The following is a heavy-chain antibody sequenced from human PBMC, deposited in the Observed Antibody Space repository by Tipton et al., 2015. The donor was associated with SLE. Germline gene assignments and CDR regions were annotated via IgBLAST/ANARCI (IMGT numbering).Heavy chain of an antibody. J-gene: IGHJ3*01. Sequence: TLSLTCTVSGGSISSHYWSWIRQPPGKGLEWIGEINHSGSTSYNPSLKSRVTISVDTSKNQFSLKLSSVTAADTAVYYCARDWGGYSGSYYTDWGQGTMVTVSS. CDR3: ARDWGGYSGSYYTD. CDR1: GGSISSHY. CDR2: INHSGST. D-gene: IGHD1-26*01. V-gene: IGHV4-34*01.